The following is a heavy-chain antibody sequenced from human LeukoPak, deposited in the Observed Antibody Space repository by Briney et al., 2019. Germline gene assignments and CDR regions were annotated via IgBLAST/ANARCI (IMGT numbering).Heavy chain of an antibody. V-gene: IGHV3-21*01. D-gene: IGHD2-8*01. CDR3: ARDFYCDNGECFDN. CDR1: GFTFSSYS. Sequence: GGSLRLSCATSGFTFSSYSMNWVRQAPGRGLEGVSSINTGSTYINYADSVKGRFTISRDNAKNSLYLQMNSLRAEDTAVYYCARDFYCDNGECFDNWGQGTLVTVSS. J-gene: IGHJ4*02. CDR2: INTGSTYI.